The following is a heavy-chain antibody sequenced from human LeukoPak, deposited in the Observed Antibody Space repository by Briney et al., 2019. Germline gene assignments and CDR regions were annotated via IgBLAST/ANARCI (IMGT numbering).Heavy chain of an antibody. J-gene: IGHJ5*02. CDR1: GFTFSSYW. V-gene: IGHV3-30*18. CDR3: AKGVLFGELGKFDP. D-gene: IGHD3-10*01. Sequence: QAGGSLRLSCAASGFTFSSYWMHWVRQAPGKGLEWVAVISYDGSNKYYADSVKGRFTISRDNSKNTLYLQMNSLRAEDTAVYYCAKGVLFGELGKFDPWGQGTLVTVSS. CDR2: ISYDGSNK.